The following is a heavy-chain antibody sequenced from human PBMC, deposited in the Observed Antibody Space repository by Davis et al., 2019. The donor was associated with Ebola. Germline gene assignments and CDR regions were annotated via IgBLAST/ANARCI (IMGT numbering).Heavy chain of an antibody. V-gene: IGHV3-48*03. CDR3: AREGSKRWLQFLN. J-gene: IGHJ4*02. D-gene: IGHD5-24*01. Sequence: PGGPLRLSCAASGFTSSSYEMNWVRQAPGKGLEWVSYISSSGSTIYYADSVKGRFTISRDNAKNSLYLQMNSLRAEDTAVYYCAREGSKRWLQFLNWGQGTLVTVSS. CDR2: ISSSGSTI. CDR1: GFTSSSYE.